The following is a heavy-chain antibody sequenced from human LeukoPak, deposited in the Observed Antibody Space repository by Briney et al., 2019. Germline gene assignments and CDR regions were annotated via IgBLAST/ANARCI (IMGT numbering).Heavy chain of an antibody. V-gene: IGHV3-7*01. CDR2: IKQDGSEK. D-gene: IGHD1-26*01. J-gene: IGHJ4*02. CDR1: GFTFNNYW. CDR3: ARTLGGIVGAHGIDY. Sequence: PGGSLRLSCAASGFTFNNYWMNWVRQAPGKGLEWVANIKQDGSEKYYVDSVKGRFTISRDNAKNSLYLQMNSLRAEDTAVYYCARTLGGIVGAHGIDYWGQGTLVTVSS.